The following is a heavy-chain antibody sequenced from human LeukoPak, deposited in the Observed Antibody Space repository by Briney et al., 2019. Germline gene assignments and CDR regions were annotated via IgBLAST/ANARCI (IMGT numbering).Heavy chain of an antibody. CDR3: AKGPGQELLWLGETDWFDP. J-gene: IGHJ5*02. Sequence: GGSLRLSCAASGFTFSSYGMHWVRQAPGKGLEWVAFIRYDGSNKYYADSVKGRFTISRDNPKNTLYLQMNSLRAEDTAVYYCAKGPGQELLWLGETDWFDPAGQGTLVTVSS. CDR1: GFTFSSYG. CDR2: IRYDGSNK. D-gene: IGHD3-10*01. V-gene: IGHV3-30*02.